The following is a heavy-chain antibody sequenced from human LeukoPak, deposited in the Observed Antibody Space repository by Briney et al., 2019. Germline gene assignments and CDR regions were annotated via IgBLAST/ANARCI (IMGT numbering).Heavy chain of an antibody. CDR1: GGSFSGYY. CDR3: ARQRATYYYDSSGYPRARIFDY. CDR2: INHSGST. D-gene: IGHD3-22*01. J-gene: IGHJ4*02. Sequence: PSETLSLTCAVYGGSFSGYYWSWIRQPPGKGLEGIGEINHSGSTNYNPSLKSRVTISVDTSKNQFSLKLSSVPAADTAVYYCARQRATYYYDSSGYPRARIFDYWGQGTLVTVSS. V-gene: IGHV4-34*01.